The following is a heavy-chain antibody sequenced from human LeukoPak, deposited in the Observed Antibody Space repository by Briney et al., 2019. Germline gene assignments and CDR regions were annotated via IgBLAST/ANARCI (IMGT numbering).Heavy chain of an antibody. J-gene: IGHJ4*02. CDR1: GFTFSSHA. D-gene: IGHD6-13*01. V-gene: IGHV3-23*01. CDR2: ISGSGGST. Sequence: GGSLRLSCAASGFTFSSHAVSWVRQAPGKGLEWVSAISGSGGSTYYADSVKGRFTISRDNSKNTLYLQMDSLRAEDTAVYYCAKDRSHGIAAAGTVYWGQGTLVTVSS. CDR3: AKDRSHGIAAAGTVY.